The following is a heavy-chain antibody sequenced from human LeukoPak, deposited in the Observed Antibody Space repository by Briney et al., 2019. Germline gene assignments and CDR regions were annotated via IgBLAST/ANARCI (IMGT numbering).Heavy chain of an antibody. Sequence: ASVKVSCKASGHKFTDYYLHWVRQAPGQGLEWMGWIHPGTGDPNYAQKFQGRVTVTRDTSISTVYMELSRPRSDDTAVYYCAISDYGGKSPPLDYWGQGTLVTVSS. V-gene: IGHV1-2*02. CDR1: GHKFTDYY. CDR2: IHPGTGDP. J-gene: IGHJ4*02. D-gene: IGHD4-23*01. CDR3: AISDYGGKSPPLDY.